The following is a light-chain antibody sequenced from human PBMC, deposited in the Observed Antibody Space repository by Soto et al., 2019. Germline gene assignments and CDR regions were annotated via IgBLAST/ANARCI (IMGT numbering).Light chain of an antibody. CDR2: EVT. CDR3: CSFAGSNTHV. Sequence: QSVLTQPASVSGSPGQSITISCTGTSSDVGSYDLVSWYQQHPGKAPKLMIYEVTKRPSGVSNRFSGSKSDNTASLTISGLQAEDEADYYCCSFAGSNTHVFGTGTKLTVL. J-gene: IGLJ1*01. V-gene: IGLV2-23*02. CDR1: SSDVGSYDL.